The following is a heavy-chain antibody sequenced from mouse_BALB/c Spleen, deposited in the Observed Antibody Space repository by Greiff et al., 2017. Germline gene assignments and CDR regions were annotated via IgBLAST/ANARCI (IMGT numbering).Heavy chain of an antibody. CDR2: IDPENGDT. Sequence: EVQLQQSGAELVRSGASVKLSCTASGFNIKDYYMHWVKQRPEQGLEWIGWIDPENGDTEYAPKFKGKATLTVDKSSSTAHMELRSLASEDSAVYYCARSDDGYSWFAYWGQGTLVTVSA. D-gene: IGHD2-3*01. CDR3: ARSDDGYSWFAY. CDR1: GFNIKDYY. V-gene: IGHV14-4*02. J-gene: IGHJ3*01.